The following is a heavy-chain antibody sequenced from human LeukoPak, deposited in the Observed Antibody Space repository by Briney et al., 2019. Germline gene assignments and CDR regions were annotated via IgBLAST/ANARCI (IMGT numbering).Heavy chain of an antibody. CDR2: ISSSGSIM. V-gene: IGHV3-48*03. CDR3: ARTPTYYDILTDYPYYFDY. D-gene: IGHD3-9*01. CDR1: GFTFSSFQ. Sequence: GGSLRLSCVASGFTFSSFQMNWVRQAPGKGLEWVSYISSSGSIMFYADSVKGRFTISRDNAKNSLYLHMNSLSAEDTAVYYCARTPTYYDILTDYPYYFDYWGQGTLVTVSS. J-gene: IGHJ4*02.